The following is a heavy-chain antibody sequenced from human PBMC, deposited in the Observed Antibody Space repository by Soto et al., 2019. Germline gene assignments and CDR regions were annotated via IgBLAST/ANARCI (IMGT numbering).Heavy chain of an antibody. CDR2: ISGSGGST. Sequence: EVQLLESGGGLVQPGGSLRLSCAASGFTFSSYAMSWVRQAPGKGLEWVSAISGSGGSTYYADSVKGRFTISRDNSKNTLYLKMNSLRAEDTAVYYCAKDRRGYDFELDYDYIWGRSPGSDYWGQGTLVTVSS. D-gene: IGHD3-16*01. CDR3: AKDRRGYDFELDYDYIWGRSPGSDY. CDR1: GFTFSSYA. J-gene: IGHJ4*02. V-gene: IGHV3-23*01.